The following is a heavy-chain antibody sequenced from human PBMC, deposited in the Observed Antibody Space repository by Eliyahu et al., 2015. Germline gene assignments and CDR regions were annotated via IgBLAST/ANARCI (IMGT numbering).Heavy chain of an antibody. CDR1: GGSFSGXY. V-gene: IGHV4-34*01. D-gene: IGHD6-13*01. J-gene: IGHJ5*02. Sequence: QVQLQQWGAGLLKPSETLSLTCAVYGGSFSGXYWSWIRQPPGKGLEWIGEINHSGSTNYNPSLKSRVTISVDTSKNQFSLKLSSVTAADTAVYYCAIHPGEVLAAAADNWFDPWGQGTLVTVSS. CDR3: AIHPGEVLAAAADNWFDP. CDR2: INHSGST.